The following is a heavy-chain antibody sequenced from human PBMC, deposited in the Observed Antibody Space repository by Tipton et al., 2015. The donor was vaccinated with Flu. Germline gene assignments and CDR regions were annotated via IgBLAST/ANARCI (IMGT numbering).Heavy chain of an antibody. V-gene: IGHV3-7*01. Sequence: SLRLSCAASGFSFSDYWMHWVRQAPGKGLEWVANINQDGSVNYYVDSVKGRFTISRDNAKNSLSLQMSSLRAEDTGVYYCGRAIGGSSSHWGQGTLVTVSS. CDR3: GRAIGGSSSH. J-gene: IGHJ4*02. CDR1: GFSFSDYW. D-gene: IGHD2-2*01. CDR2: INQDGSVN.